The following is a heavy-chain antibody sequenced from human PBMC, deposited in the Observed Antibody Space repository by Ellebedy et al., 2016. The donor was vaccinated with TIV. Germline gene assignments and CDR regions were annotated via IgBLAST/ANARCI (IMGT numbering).Heavy chain of an antibody. D-gene: IGHD6-13*01. Sequence: GESLKISCAASGFTFDDYTMHWVRQAPGKGLEWVSLISWDGGSTYYADSVKGRFTIYRDNSKNSLYLQMNSLRTEDTALYYCAKEGSSWYEDYYYYGMDVWGQGTTVTVSS. V-gene: IGHV3-43*01. CDR3: AKEGSSWYEDYYYYGMDV. CDR1: GFTFDDYT. CDR2: ISWDGGST. J-gene: IGHJ6*02.